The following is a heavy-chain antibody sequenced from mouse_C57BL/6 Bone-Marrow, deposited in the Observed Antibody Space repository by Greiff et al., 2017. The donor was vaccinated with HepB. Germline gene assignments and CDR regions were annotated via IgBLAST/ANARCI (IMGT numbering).Heavy chain of an antibody. J-gene: IGHJ4*01. CDR3: ANYYGSLYAMDY. D-gene: IGHD1-1*01. Sequence: QVQLKESGAELVKPGASVKMSCKASGYTFTSYWITWVKQRPGQGLEWIGDIYPGSGSTNYNEKFKSKATLTVDTASSTAYMQLSSLTSEDSAVYYCANYYGSLYAMDYWGQGTSVTVSS. CDR1: GYTFTSYW. V-gene: IGHV1-55*01. CDR2: IYPGSGST.